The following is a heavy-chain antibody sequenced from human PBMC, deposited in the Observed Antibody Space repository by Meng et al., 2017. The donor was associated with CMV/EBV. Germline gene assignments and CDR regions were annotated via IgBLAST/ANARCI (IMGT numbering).Heavy chain of an antibody. CDR2: ISWDGGST. CDR3: AKDILEVPVPAAILSYGMDV. D-gene: IGHD2-2*02. CDR1: GFTFDYYT. V-gene: IGHV3-43*01. Sequence: ESLKTPCAASGFTFDYYTMHWVRPAPGRGLEWVSLISWDGGSTYYADSVKGRFTISRDNSKNSLYLQMNSLGTEDTALYYCAKDILEVPVPAAILSYGMDVWGQGTTVTVSS. J-gene: IGHJ6*02.